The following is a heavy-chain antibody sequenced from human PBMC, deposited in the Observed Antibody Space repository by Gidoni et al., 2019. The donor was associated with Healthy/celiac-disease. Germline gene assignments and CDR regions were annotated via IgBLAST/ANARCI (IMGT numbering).Heavy chain of an antibody. Sequence: QVQLVQSGAKVHKPGASVKVPCKASGYTFTSYGISWVRQAPGQWLEWMGWITAYNVNTNYAQKLQGRVTMTTDTSTSTAYMELRSLRSDDTAVYYCARDSVRYGDYGPWGQGTLVTVSS. D-gene: IGHD4-17*01. CDR2: ITAYNVNT. CDR3: ARDSVRYGDYGP. V-gene: IGHV1-18*01. CDR1: GYTFTSYG. J-gene: IGHJ4*02.